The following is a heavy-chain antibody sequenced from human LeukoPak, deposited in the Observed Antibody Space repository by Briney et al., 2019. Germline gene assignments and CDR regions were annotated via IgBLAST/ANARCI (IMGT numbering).Heavy chain of an antibody. CDR1: GGSISGSSYY. V-gene: IGHV4-39*07. J-gene: IGHJ4*02. CDR3: ARGNHSEQWLEIISFYSDY. D-gene: IGHD6-19*01. Sequence: SETLSLTCTVSGGSISGSSYYWGWIRQPPGKGLEWIGEINHSGSTNYNPSLKSRVTISVDTSKNQFSLKLSSVTAADTAVYYCARGNHSEQWLEIISFYSDYWGQGTLVTVSS. CDR2: INHSGST.